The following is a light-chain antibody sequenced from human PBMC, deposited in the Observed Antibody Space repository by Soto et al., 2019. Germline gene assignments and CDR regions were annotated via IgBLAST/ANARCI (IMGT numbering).Light chain of an antibody. J-gene: IGKJ1*01. CDR3: QQYGSSPET. CDR2: GAS. Sequence: EILLTQSPGTLSLSPGEGATLSCRASQSVSSSYLAWYQQKPGQAPRLLIYGASSRATGIPDRFSGSGSGTDFTLTISRLEPEDFAVYYCQQYGSSPETFGQGTTVDIK. V-gene: IGKV3-20*01. CDR1: QSVSSSY.